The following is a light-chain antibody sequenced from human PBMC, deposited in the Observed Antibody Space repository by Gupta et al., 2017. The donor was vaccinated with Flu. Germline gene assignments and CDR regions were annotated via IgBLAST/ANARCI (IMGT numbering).Light chain of an antibody. V-gene: IGLV1-47*02. J-gene: IGLJ3*02. Sequence: ISCSGSSSNIVRNYVYWYQQLPGPAPNLLIYGNNPRRSGVPDRFSGSKSGTSASLAISGLRAEDEADYYCATSDDSRSSSVFGGGTKLTVL. CDR2: GNN. CDR3: ATSDDSRSSSV. CDR1: SSNIVRNY.